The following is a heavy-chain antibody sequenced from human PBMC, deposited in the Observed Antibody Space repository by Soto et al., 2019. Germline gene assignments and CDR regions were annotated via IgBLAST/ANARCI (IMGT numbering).Heavy chain of an antibody. CDR2: IYSGGST. CDR1: GFSVSNNY. V-gene: IGHV3-66*01. Sequence: EVQLVESGGGLVQPGGSLRLSCAASGFSVSNNYMNWVRQAPGKGLEWVSVIYSGGSTYSDSVKGRFTISRDNSKNTVYLQMNSLRVDDTAVYYCARDRAAQRYFYDGMDVWGQGTTVTVSS. D-gene: IGHD6-13*01. J-gene: IGHJ6*02. CDR3: ARDRAAQRYFYDGMDV.